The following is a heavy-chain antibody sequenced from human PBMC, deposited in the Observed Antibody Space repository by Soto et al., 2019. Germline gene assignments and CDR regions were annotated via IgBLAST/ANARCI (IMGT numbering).Heavy chain of an antibody. Sequence: PGGSLRLSCAASGVHFSSYSMNWVRQAPGKGLEWVSYISSSSSTIYYADSVKGRFTISRDNAKNSLYLQMNSLRAEDTAVYYCARDETTWRAFDIWGQGTMVTVSS. CDR1: GVHFSSYS. J-gene: IGHJ3*02. CDR3: ARDETTWRAFDI. CDR2: ISSSSSTI. V-gene: IGHV3-48*01. D-gene: IGHD4-17*01.